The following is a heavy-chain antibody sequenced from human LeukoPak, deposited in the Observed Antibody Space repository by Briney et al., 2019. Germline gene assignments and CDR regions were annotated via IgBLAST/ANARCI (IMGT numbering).Heavy chain of an antibody. D-gene: IGHD2-15*01. V-gene: IGHV3-23*01. Sequence: GGSLRLSCAASGFTFSNYAMSWVRQAPGKGLEWVSALSGSGGSTYYADSVKGRFTISRDNSKNTLYLQMNSLGAEDTAVYYCARLGTSPYCSGGSCPVDYWGQGTLVTVSS. CDR1: GFTFSNYA. CDR3: ARLGTSPYCSGGSCPVDY. J-gene: IGHJ4*02. CDR2: LSGSGGST.